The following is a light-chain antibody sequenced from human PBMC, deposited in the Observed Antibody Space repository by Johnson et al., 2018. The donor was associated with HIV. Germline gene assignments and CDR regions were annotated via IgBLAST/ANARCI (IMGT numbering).Light chain of an antibody. CDR2: KNN. J-gene: IGLJ1*01. Sequence: QSVLTQPPSVSAAPGQKVTISCSGSSSNIGNNYVSWYQQLPGTAPKLLIYKNNKRPSGIHARFSCSKSGTSATLGLTGLQTGAEADYYCGTWDSSLSVNYVFGTGTKVTVL. CDR1: SSNIGNNY. V-gene: IGLV1-51*02. CDR3: GTWDSSLSVNYV.